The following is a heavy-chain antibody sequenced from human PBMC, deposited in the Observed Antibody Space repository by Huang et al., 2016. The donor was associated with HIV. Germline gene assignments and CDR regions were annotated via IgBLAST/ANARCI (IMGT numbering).Heavy chain of an antibody. CDR3: ATSTPDVGAGVLRSAFDI. D-gene: IGHD2-15*01. Sequence: QVQLVESGAELKKPGASVRVSCKVSGYTVSELSLHWVRQAPEKGLEWVGGFEPEEERTIYAQRLQGRVTMTEETATDTAYMELSSLGPEDTAVYYCATSTPDVGAGVLRSAFDIWGQGTMVTVSS. J-gene: IGHJ3*02. CDR2: FEPEEERT. CDR1: GYTVSELS. V-gene: IGHV1-24*01.